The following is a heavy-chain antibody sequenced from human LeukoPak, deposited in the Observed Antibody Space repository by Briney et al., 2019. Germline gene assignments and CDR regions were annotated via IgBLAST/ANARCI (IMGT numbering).Heavy chain of an antibody. Sequence: PGGSLRLSCAASGFTVSSNYMSWVRQAPGKGLERVSVIYSGGSTYYADSVKGRFTISRDNFKNTLYLQMNSLRAEDTAVYYCARGYSYGLGSFWGQGTLVTVSS. V-gene: IGHV3-53*01. CDR1: GFTVSSNY. CDR2: IYSGGST. CDR3: ARGYSYGLGSF. D-gene: IGHD5-18*01. J-gene: IGHJ4*02.